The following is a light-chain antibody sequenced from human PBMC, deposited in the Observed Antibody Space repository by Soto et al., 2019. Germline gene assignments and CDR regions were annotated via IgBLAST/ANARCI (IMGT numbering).Light chain of an antibody. CDR3: QQYNNRPPWT. V-gene: IGKV3-15*01. Sequence: EIVMTQSPATLSVSPGERATLSCRASQSVSRNLAWYQHKPGQAPRLLIYGASTRATGIPARFSGSGSGTEFTLTISSLQSEDFAVYYCQQYNNRPPWTFGQGTKVEIK. J-gene: IGKJ1*01. CDR1: QSVSRN. CDR2: GAS.